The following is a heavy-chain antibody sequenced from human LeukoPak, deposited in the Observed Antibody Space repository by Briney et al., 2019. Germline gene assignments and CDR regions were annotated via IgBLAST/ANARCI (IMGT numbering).Heavy chain of an antibody. Sequence: SETLSLTCAVYGGSFSGYYWSWLRPPPGKGREWIGDINHSGSTNYNPSLKSRVTISVDTSKNQFSLKLSSVTAADTAVYYCAGVVPAALIGDYYYGMDVWGKGTTVTVSS. CDR3: AGVVPAALIGDYYYGMDV. V-gene: IGHV4-34*01. D-gene: IGHD2-2*01. CDR2: INHSGST. CDR1: GGSFSGYY. J-gene: IGHJ6*04.